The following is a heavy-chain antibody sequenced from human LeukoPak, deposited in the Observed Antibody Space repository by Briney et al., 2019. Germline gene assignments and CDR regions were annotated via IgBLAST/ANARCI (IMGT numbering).Heavy chain of an antibody. J-gene: IGHJ6*02. V-gene: IGHV3-64D*06. D-gene: IGHD2-2*01. Sequence: GGSLRLSCSASGFTFSSYAMHWVRQAPGKGLEYVSAISSNGGSTYYADSVKGRFTISRDNFKNTLYLQMSSLRAEDTAVYYCVKGSGDIVVVPAADAGMDVWGQGTTVTVSS. CDR1: GFTFSSYA. CDR2: ISSNGGST. CDR3: VKGSGDIVVVPAADAGMDV.